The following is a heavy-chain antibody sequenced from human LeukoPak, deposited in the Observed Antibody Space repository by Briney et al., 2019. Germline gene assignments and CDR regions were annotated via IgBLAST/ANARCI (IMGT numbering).Heavy chain of an antibody. D-gene: IGHD3-16*01. CDR3: AKVVGDGTYYYYGVDV. CDR1: GFTFSNYG. CDR2: ISYDGSNR. Sequence: PGRSLRLSCAASGFTFSNYGMHWVRQAPGKGLEWVAVISYDGSNRYYGDSVKGRFTISRDNSKNTLNLKMNSLGAEDTAVYYCAKVVGDGTYYYYGVDVWGQGTTVTVSS. V-gene: IGHV3-30*18. J-gene: IGHJ6*02.